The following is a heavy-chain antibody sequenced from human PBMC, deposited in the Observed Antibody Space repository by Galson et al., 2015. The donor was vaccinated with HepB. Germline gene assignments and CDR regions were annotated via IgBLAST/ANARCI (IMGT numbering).Heavy chain of an antibody. Sequence: SLRLSCAASGFTFSTYWMSWVRQAPGKGLGWVASIKQDGSEKYYVDSVKGRFTISRDNDKNSLYLQMNSLRAEDTDVYYCARHYFSAWPDTPLDYWGQGTLVTVSS. J-gene: IGHJ4*02. V-gene: IGHV3-7*03. D-gene: IGHD6-19*01. CDR2: IKQDGSEK. CDR3: ARHYFSAWPDTPLDY. CDR1: GFTFSTYW.